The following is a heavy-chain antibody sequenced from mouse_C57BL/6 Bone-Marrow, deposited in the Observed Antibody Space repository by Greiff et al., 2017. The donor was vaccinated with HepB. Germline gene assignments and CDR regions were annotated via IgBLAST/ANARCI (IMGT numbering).Heavy chain of an antibody. D-gene: IGHD1-1*01. CDR2: IWSDGST. V-gene: IGHV2-6-1*01. CDR1: GFSLTSYG. J-gene: IGHJ4*01. Sequence: QVQLKESGPGLVAPSQSLSITCTVSGFSLTSYGVHWVRQPPGKGLEWLVVIWSDGSTTYNSALKSRLSISKDNSKSQVFLKMNSLQTDDTAMYYCARHEESGITTVVAGNAMDYWGQGTSVTVSS. CDR3: ARHEESGITTVVAGNAMDY.